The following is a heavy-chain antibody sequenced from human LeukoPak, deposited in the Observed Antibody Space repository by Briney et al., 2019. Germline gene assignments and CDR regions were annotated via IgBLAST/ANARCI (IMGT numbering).Heavy chain of an antibody. CDR2: ISGNYGST. Sequence: GGSLRLSCAASGFTFSSNAMSWVRQAPGKGLEWVSTISGNYGSTYYADCVKGRFTISRDNFKNTVSLRMNSLRAEDTAVYYCAKVVLLLTASDAFDFWGQGTKVTVSS. CDR3: AKVVLLLTASDAFDF. CDR1: GFTFSSNA. V-gene: IGHV3-23*01. D-gene: IGHD2-21*02. J-gene: IGHJ3*01.